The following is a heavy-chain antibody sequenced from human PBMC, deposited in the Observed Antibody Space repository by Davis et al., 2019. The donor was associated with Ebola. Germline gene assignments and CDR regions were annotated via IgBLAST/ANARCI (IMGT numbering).Heavy chain of an antibody. V-gene: IGHV3-23*01. J-gene: IGHJ4*02. CDR3: AKREYYYDSSGPYFDY. CDR2: ISGSGGST. Sequence: GESLKISCAASGFTFSSYAMSWVRQAPGKGLEWVSAISGSGGSTYYADSVKGRFTISRDNSKNTLYLQMNSLRAEDTAVYYCAKREYYYDSSGPYFDYWGQGTLVTASS. D-gene: IGHD3-22*01. CDR1: GFTFSSYA.